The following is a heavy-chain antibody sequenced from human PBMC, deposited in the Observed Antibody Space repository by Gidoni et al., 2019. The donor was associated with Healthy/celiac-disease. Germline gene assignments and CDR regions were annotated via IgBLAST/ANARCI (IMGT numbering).Heavy chain of an antibody. CDR2: IIPIFGTA. D-gene: IGHD1-26*01. Sequence: QVQLVPSGAEVKKPGSSVTVSRKASVGTFSSYAISWVRQAPGQGLVWMGGIIPIFGTANYEQKFQGRVTITADESTSTAYMELSSLRSEDTAVYYCARDQRVVGATDIWGQGTMVTVSS. V-gene: IGHV1-69*01. CDR3: ARDQRVVGATDI. J-gene: IGHJ3*02. CDR1: VGTFSSYA.